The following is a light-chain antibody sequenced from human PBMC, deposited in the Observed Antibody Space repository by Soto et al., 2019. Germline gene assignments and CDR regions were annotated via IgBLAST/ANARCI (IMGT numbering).Light chain of an antibody. V-gene: IGLV2-14*01. J-gene: IGLJ1*01. CDR2: DVS. Sequence: QSVLTQPASVSGSPGQSITISCTGISGDVGDYNYVSWYQHHPGKAPKLIIYDVSNRPSGVSNRFSGSKSGNTAFLTISGLQTEYETDYYCNSYTSSSALFVFGTGTKVTVL. CDR1: SGDVGDYNY. CDR3: NSYTSSSALFV.